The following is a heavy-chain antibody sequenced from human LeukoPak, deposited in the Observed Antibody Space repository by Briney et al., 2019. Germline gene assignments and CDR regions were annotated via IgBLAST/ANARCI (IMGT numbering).Heavy chain of an antibody. J-gene: IGHJ4*02. CDR1: GFTFSGSA. Sequence: GGSLRLSCAASGFTFSGSAMHWVRQASGKGLEWVGRIRSKGYSYATAYAASVKGRFTISRDDSKNTAYLQMNSLKTEDTAVYYCPGVAAADPDEYYFDYWGQGTLVTVSS. CDR3: PGVAAADPDEYYFDY. CDR2: IRSKGYSYAT. D-gene: IGHD6-25*01. V-gene: IGHV3-73*01.